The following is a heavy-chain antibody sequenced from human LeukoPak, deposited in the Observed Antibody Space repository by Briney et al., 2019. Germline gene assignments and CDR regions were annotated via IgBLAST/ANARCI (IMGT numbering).Heavy chain of an antibody. Sequence: GGSLRLSCTASGFTFDNYAMSWFREAPGKGLETVGFIRSKIYGGTTQYAASVKSRFTISRDDSKSIAYQQMTSLKSEDTAVYYCVRYSGDADYWGQGTLVTVCS. V-gene: IGHV3-49*03. D-gene: IGHD5-12*01. CDR2: IRSKIYGGTT. J-gene: IGHJ4*02. CDR1: GFTFDNYA. CDR3: VRYSGDADY.